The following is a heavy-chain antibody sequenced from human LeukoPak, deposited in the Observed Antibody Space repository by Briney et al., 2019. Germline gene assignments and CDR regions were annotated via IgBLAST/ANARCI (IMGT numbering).Heavy chain of an antibody. J-gene: IGHJ4*02. CDR3: ARDRSVGAKHFDY. V-gene: IGHV3-21*01. CDR1: GFTFSSYS. Sequence: GGSLRLACAASGFTFSSYSMNWVRQAPGKGLEWVSSISSSSSYIYYADSVKGRFTISRDNAKSSLYLQMNSLRAEDTAVYYCARDRSVGAKHFDYWGQGTLVTVSS. D-gene: IGHD1-26*01. CDR2: ISSSSSYI.